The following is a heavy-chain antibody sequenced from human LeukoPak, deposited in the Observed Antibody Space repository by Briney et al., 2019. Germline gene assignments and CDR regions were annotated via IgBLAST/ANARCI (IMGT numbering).Heavy chain of an antibody. Sequence: PGGSLRLSCAASGFTFSSYWMHWVRQAPGKGLEWVSYISSSGSTTYYADSVKGRFTTSRDNAKNSLYLQMNSLRAEDTAVYYCARDAPLVGATYYFDYWGQGTLVTVSS. CDR2: ISSSGSTT. D-gene: IGHD1-26*01. CDR3: ARDAPLVGATYYFDY. V-gene: IGHV3-48*04. J-gene: IGHJ4*02. CDR1: GFTFSSYW.